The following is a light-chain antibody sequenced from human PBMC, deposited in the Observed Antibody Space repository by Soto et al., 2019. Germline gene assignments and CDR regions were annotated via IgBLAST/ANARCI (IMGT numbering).Light chain of an antibody. CDR3: LQYHNLWA. J-gene: IGKJ4*02. V-gene: IGKV3-15*01. CDR2: RAS. Sequence: IVMTQSPATLSVSPGERATLSCRASQNIYSNIAWYQQRPGQAPRLLIYRASTRAPGVPARFSGSWSGTEFTLTISSLQSEDFAVYSCLQYHNLWAFGRGTQVEIK. CDR1: QNIYSN.